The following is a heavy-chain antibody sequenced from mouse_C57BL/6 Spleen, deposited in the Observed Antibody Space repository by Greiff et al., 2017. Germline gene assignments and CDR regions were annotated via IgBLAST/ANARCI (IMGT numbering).Heavy chain of an antibody. V-gene: IGHV1-26*01. CDR1: GYTFTDYY. D-gene: IGHD4-1*01. J-gene: IGHJ2*01. Sequence: EVQLQQSGPELVKPGASVKISCKASGYTFTDYYMNWVKQSHGKSLEWIGDINPNNGGTSYNQKFKGKATLTVDKSSSTAYMELRSLTSEDSAVYYCARNWPDYWGQGTTLTVSS. CDR3: ARNWPDY. CDR2: INPNNGGT.